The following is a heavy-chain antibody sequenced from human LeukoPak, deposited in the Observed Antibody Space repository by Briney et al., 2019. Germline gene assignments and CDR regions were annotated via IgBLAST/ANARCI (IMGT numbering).Heavy chain of an antibody. Sequence: GGSLRLSCAASGFTFSSYAMHWVRQAPGKGLEWVAVISYDGSNKYYADSVKGRFTISRDNSKNTLYLQMNSLRAEDTAVYYCASTRIAAAGSVWGQGTMVTVSS. D-gene: IGHD6-13*01. V-gene: IGHV3-30-3*01. CDR3: ASTRIAAAGSV. CDR2: ISYDGSNK. J-gene: IGHJ3*01. CDR1: GFTFSSYA.